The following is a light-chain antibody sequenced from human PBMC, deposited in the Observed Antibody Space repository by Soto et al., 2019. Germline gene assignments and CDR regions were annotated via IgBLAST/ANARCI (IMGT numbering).Light chain of an antibody. CDR1: QSVSSN. CDR2: GAS. Sequence: EIVMTQSPATLSVSHGERATLSCRASQSVSSNLAWYQQKPGQAPRLLIYGASTRATGIPAKFSGGGSGTEFTLTSSSLQSEDFAICYCQQYKNGWTFGQGTKVDI. CDR3: QQYKNGWT. J-gene: IGKJ1*01. V-gene: IGKV3-15*01.